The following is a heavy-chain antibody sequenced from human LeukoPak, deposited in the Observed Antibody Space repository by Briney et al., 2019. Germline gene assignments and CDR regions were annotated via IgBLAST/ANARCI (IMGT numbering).Heavy chain of an antibody. CDR1: GGPISSYY. V-gene: IGHV4-4*07. Sequence: SETLSLTCTVSGGPISSYYWSWIRQPAGKGLEWIGRIYSSGSTNYNPSLKSRVTMSVDTSKNQYYLKVSSVTAADTAVYYCVRVGDMDVWGKGTTVTVSS. CDR3: VRVGDMDV. D-gene: IGHD3-16*01. J-gene: IGHJ6*03. CDR2: IYSSGST.